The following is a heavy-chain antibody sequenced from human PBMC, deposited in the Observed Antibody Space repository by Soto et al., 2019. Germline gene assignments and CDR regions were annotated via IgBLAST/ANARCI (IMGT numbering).Heavy chain of an antibody. D-gene: IGHD3-16*01. Sequence: GASVKVSCKASGYTFTTYGISWVRQAPGQGLEWMGWISPYNGTTKYAERFQGEMTMTTDTATSTAYMDLRSLRSDDTAVYYCERAGERDNGLHLYYYLHGMDAWGQGTRVTVSS. CDR1: GYTFTTYG. V-gene: IGHV1-18*04. CDR3: ERAGERDNGLHLYYYLHGMDA. CDR2: ISPYNGTT. J-gene: IGHJ6*02.